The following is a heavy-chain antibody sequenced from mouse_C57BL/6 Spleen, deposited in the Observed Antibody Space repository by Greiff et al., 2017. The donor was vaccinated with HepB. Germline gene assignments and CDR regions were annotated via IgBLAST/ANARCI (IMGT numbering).Heavy chain of an antibody. Sequence: EVQLQQSGAELVKPGASVKLSCTASGFNIKDYYMHWVKQRTEQGLEWIGRIDPEDGETKYAPKFQGKATITAATSSNTAYLQLSSLTSEDTAVHYGARAMGDDYDVNYAMDYWGQGTSVTVSS. CDR2: IDPEDGET. CDR3: ARAMGDDYDVNYAMDY. J-gene: IGHJ4*01. CDR1: GFNIKDYY. V-gene: IGHV14-2*01. D-gene: IGHD2-4*01.